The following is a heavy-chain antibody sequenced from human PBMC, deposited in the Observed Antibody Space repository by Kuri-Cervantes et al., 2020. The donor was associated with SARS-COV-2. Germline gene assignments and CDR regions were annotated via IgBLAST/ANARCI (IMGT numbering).Heavy chain of an antibody. CDR2: ISSSSSYI. D-gene: IGHD2-2*01. CDR1: GFTFSSYS. J-gene: IGHJ2*01. CDR3: ARAPQGRYCSSTSCPIVWYFDL. V-gene: IGHV3-21*01. Sequence: GGSLRLSCAASGFTFSSYSMNWVRQAPGKGLDWVSSISSSSSYIYYADSVKGRFTISRDNAKNSLYLQMNSLRAEDTAVYYCARAPQGRYCSSTSCPIVWYFDLWGRGTLVTVSS.